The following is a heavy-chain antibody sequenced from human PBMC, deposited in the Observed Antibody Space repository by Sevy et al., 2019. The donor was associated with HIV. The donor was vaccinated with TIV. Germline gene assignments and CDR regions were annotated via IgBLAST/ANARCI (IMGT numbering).Heavy chain of an antibody. V-gene: IGHV5-10-1*01. CDR2: IDPSDSYT. Sequence: GESLKISCKGSGYSFTSYWISWVRQMPGKGLEWMGRIDPSDSYTNYSPSFQGHVTISADKSISTAYLQWSSLKASDTAMYYCARLRYNWNYGPCALGWFDPWGQGTLVTVSS. D-gene: IGHD1-7*01. CDR1: GYSFTSYW. CDR3: ARLRYNWNYGPCALGWFDP. J-gene: IGHJ5*02.